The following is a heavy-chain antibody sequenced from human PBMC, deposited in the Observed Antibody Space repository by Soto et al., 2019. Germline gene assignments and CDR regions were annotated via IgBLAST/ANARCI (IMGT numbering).Heavy chain of an antibody. CDR2: IIPIFGTA. Sequence: GASVKVSCKASGGTFSSYAISWVRQAPGQGLEWMGGIIPIFGTANYAQKFQGRVTITADESTSTAYMELSSLRSEDTAVYYCARDVEMANNFDYWGQGTLVTVSS. V-gene: IGHV1-69*13. J-gene: IGHJ4*02. CDR1: GGTFSSYA. CDR3: ARDVEMANNFDY. D-gene: IGHD5-12*01.